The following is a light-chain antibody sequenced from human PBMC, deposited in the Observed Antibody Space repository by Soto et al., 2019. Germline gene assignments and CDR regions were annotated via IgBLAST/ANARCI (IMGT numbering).Light chain of an antibody. V-gene: IGLV1-47*01. CDR1: SSNIGSNY. J-gene: IGLJ2*01. CDR2: RNN. CDR3: AAWDDSLKRVV. Sequence: QSVLTQPPSATGTPGQRVTISCSGSSSNIGSNYVYWYQQLPGTAPKLLIYRNNQRPSGVPDRFSGSKSGTSASLAISGLRSEDEADYYCAAWDDSLKRVVFGGGTNLTVL.